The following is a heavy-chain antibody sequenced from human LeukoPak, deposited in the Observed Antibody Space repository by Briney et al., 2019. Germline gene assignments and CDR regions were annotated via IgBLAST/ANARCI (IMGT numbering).Heavy chain of an antibody. J-gene: IGHJ4*02. CDR2: IRYDGSTK. CDR1: GFTFSSYG. V-gene: IGHV3-30*02. D-gene: IGHD3-22*01. CDR3: AKGENLDSSGFYDS. Sequence: SGGSLRLSCVASGFTFSSYGMHWVRQAPGKGLEWVTFIRYDGSTKDYADSVKGRFTISRDNSKNTLYLQMNSLRPEDTALYYCAKGENLDSSGFYDSWGQGTLVTVSS.